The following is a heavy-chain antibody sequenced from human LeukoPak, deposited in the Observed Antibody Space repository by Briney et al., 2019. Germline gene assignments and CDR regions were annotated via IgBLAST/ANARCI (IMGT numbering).Heavy chain of an antibody. V-gene: IGHV3-53*01. CDR3: ARRSGSYFHYYYYYTDF. CDR1: GFTVSSNY. D-gene: IGHD1-26*01. Sequence: GGSLRLSCAASGFTVSSNYMSWVRQAPGKGLEWVSVIYSGGSTYYADSVKGRFTISRDNSKNTLYLRMNSLRAEDTAVYYCARRSGSYFHYYYYYTDFWGKGTTVTVSS. J-gene: IGHJ6*03. CDR2: IYSGGST.